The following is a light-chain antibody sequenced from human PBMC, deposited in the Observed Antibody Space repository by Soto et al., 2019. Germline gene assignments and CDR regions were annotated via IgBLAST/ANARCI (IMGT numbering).Light chain of an antibody. CDR3: SSYAGSTSPVV. V-gene: IGLV2-14*03. Sequence: QSALTQPASVSGSPGQSITISCTGTSSDVGGYNYVSWYQQHPGKAPKFIIYDVSNRPSGVSNRFYGSKSGNTASLTISGLQAEDEADYHCSSYAGSTSPVVFGGGTKLTVL. CDR1: SSDVGGYNY. J-gene: IGLJ3*02. CDR2: DVS.